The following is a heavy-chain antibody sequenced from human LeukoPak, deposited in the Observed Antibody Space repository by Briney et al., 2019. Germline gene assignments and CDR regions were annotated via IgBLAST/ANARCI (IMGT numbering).Heavy chain of an antibody. Sequence: GGSLRLSCAASGFTFSSYGMHWVRQAPGKGLEWVAVISYDGSNKYYADSVKGRFTISRDNSKNTLYLQMNSLRAEDTAVYYCAKVRDLKNYYDSSGSLDYWGQGTLVTVSS. CDR2: ISYDGSNK. J-gene: IGHJ4*02. CDR3: AKVRDLKNYYDSSGSLDY. V-gene: IGHV3-30*18. CDR1: GFTFSSYG. D-gene: IGHD3-22*01.